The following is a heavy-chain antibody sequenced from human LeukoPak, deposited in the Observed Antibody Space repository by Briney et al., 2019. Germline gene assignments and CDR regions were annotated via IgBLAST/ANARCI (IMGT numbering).Heavy chain of an antibody. CDR1: GFTFSSFW. V-gene: IGHV3-7*01. D-gene: IGHD3-22*01. CDR2: IKQDGSIQ. CDR3: ATSYDSSGCD. Sequence: GGSLRLSCTASGFTFSSFWMTWVRQAPGKGLEWVSNIKQDGSIQHYGDSVKGRFTISRDNAKNSLYLQMNNLRAEDTALYYGATSYDSSGCDWGQGTLVTVSS. J-gene: IGHJ4*02.